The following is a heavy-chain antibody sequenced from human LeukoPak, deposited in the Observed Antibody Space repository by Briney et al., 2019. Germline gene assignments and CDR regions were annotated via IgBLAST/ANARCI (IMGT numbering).Heavy chain of an antibody. J-gene: IGHJ4*02. CDR2: ISYDGSNK. D-gene: IGHD3-22*01. CDR3: ARPNSSGYLPDY. V-gene: IGHV3-30*03. Sequence: GGSLRLSCAASGFTFSSYGMHWVRQAPGKGLEWVAVISYDGSNKYYADSVKGRFTISRDNSKNTLYLQVNSLRAEDTAVYYCARPNSSGYLPDYWGQGTLVTVSS. CDR1: GFTFSSYG.